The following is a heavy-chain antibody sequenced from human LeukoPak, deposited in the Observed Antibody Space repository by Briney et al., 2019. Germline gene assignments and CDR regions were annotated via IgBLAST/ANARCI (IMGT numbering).Heavy chain of an antibody. Sequence: SETLSLTCTVSGGSISSSTYYWGWIRQPPGKGLEWIGSIYSSGSTYYNPSLKSRVTISVDTSKNQFSLKLSSVTAADTAVYYCARGRVTMVRGSRRGYYFDYWGQGTLVTVSS. D-gene: IGHD3-10*01. CDR2: IYSSGST. V-gene: IGHV4-39*01. J-gene: IGHJ4*02. CDR3: ARGRVTMVRGSRRGYYFDY. CDR1: GGSISSSTYY.